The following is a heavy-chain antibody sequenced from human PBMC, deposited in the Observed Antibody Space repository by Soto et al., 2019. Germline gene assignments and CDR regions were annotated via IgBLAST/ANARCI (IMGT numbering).Heavy chain of an antibody. D-gene: IGHD3-3*01. Sequence: ETLSLTCTVSGGSISSSSYYWGWIRQPPGKGLEWIGSVYYSGSTYYNPSLKSRVTISVDTSKKQFSLKLSSVGDADTAVYYCARGTFGYYDFWSGYPRNNWFDPWGQGTLVTVSS. CDR3: ARGTFGYYDFWSGYPRNNWFDP. CDR2: VYYSGST. J-gene: IGHJ5*02. CDR1: GGSISSSSYY. V-gene: IGHV4-39*01.